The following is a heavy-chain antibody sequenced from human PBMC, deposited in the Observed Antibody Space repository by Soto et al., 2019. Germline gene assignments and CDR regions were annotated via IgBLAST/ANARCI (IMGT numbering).Heavy chain of an antibody. CDR3: ARPPPAYYYGSSGYPPRVPYEEYFQH. CDR1: GYTFTSYA. V-gene: IGHV1-3*01. J-gene: IGHJ1*01. CDR2: INAGNGNT. D-gene: IGHD3-22*01. Sequence: ASVKVSCKASGYTFTSYAMHWVRQAPGQRLEWMGWINAGNGNTKYSQKFQGRVTITRDTSASTAYMELSSLRSEDTAVYYCARPPPAYYYGSSGYPPRVPYEEYFQHWGQGTLVTVSS.